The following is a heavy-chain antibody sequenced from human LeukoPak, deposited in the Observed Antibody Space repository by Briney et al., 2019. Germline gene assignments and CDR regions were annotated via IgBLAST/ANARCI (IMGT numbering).Heavy chain of an antibody. CDR3: AKLRGPYYFDY. CDR2: IIPILGIA. CDR1: GGTFSSYA. V-gene: IGHV1-69*04. J-gene: IGHJ4*02. D-gene: IGHD1-7*01. Sequence: VKVSCKASGGTFSSYAISWVRQAPGQGLEWMGRIIPILGIANYAQKFQGRVTITADKSTSTGYMELSSLRSEDTAVYYCAKLRGPYYFDYWGQGTLVTVSS.